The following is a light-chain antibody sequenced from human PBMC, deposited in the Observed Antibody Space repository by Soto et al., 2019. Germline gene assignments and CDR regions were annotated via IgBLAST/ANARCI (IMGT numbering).Light chain of an antibody. Sequence: QSVLTQPASVSGSPGQSITISCTGTSSDVGGYSYVSWYQQHPGKAPKLIIYDVFSRPSGVSTRFSGSKSGNTASLTISGLQADDEADYYCSSYSSANTVGVFGGGTKLTVL. CDR1: SSDVGGYSY. J-gene: IGLJ2*01. CDR3: SSYSSANTVGV. CDR2: DVF. V-gene: IGLV2-14*01.